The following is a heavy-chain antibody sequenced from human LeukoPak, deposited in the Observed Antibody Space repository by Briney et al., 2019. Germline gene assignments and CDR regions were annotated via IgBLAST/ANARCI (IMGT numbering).Heavy chain of an antibody. Sequence: SVKVSCKASGGTFSSYAISWVRQAPGQGLEWMGGIIPIFGTANYAQKFQGRVTITADKYTSTAYMELSSLRSEDTAVYYCARDKVSGSREENYDSSGYNWFDPWGQGTLVTVSS. V-gene: IGHV1-69*06. CDR2: IIPIFGTA. D-gene: IGHD3-22*01. J-gene: IGHJ5*02. CDR1: GGTFSSYA. CDR3: ARDKVSGSREENYDSSGYNWFDP.